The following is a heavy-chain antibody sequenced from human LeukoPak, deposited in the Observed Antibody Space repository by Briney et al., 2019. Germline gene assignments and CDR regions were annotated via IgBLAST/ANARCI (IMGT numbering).Heavy chain of an antibody. V-gene: IGHV4-31*11. CDR3: ARRAVVVASWSWFDP. CDR1: GGSFSGYY. CDR2: IYYSGST. D-gene: IGHD2-15*01. J-gene: IGHJ5*02. Sequence: PSETLSLTCAVYGGSFSGYYWSWIRQHPGKGLEWIGYIYYSGSTYYNPSLKSRVTISVDTSKNQFSLKLSSVTAADTAVYYCARRAVVVASWSWFDPWGQGTLVTVSS.